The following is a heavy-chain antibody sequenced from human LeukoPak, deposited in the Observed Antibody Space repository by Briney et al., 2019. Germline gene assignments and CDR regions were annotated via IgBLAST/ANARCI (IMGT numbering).Heavy chain of an antibody. D-gene: IGHD2-15*01. CDR3: ARRVVVAATPNWFDP. CDR1: GYTFTDYY. Sequence: ASVKVSCKTSGYTFTDYYMHWVRRAPGQGLEWMGWISAYNGNTNYAQKLQGRVTMTTDTSTSTAYMELRSLRSDDTAVYYCARRVVVAATPNWFDPWGQGTLVTVSS. CDR2: ISAYNGNT. J-gene: IGHJ5*02. V-gene: IGHV1-18*04.